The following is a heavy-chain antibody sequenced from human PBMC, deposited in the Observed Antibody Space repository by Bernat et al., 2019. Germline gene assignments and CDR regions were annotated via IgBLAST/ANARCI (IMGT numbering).Heavy chain of an antibody. J-gene: IGHJ4*02. Sequence: QITLKESGPMLVKPTQTLTLTCTFSGFSLSTSGVGVGWIRQPPGKALEWLALIYWDDDKRYSPSLKSRLTITKDTSKNQVVLTMTNMDPVDTATYYCARSDIVARIFDYWGQGTLVTVSS. D-gene: IGHD5-12*01. CDR1: GFSLSTSGVG. V-gene: IGHV2-5*02. CDR2: IYWDDDK. CDR3: ARSDIVARIFDY.